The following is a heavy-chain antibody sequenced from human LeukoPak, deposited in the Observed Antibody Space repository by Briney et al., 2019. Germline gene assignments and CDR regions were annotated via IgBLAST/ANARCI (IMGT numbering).Heavy chain of an antibody. CDR3: TTGITMVRGVIHLIDY. J-gene: IGHJ4*02. V-gene: IGHV3-15*01. Sequence: PGGSLRLSCAASGFTFSNAWMSWVRQAPGKGLEWVGRIKSKTDGGTTDYAAPVKGRFTISRDDSRNTLYLQMNSLKTEDTAVYYCTTGITMVRGVIHLIDYWGQGTLVTVSS. CDR2: IKSKTDGGTT. CDR1: GFTFSNAW. D-gene: IGHD3-10*01.